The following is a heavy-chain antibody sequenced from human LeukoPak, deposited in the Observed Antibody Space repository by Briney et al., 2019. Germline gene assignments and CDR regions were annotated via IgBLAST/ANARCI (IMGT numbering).Heavy chain of an antibody. CDR2: ISGSGGST. V-gene: IGHV3-23*01. Sequence: GGSLRLSCAASGFTFSSYGMSWVRQAPGKGLEWVSAISGSGGSTYYADSVKGRFTISRDNSKNTLYLQMNSLRAGDTAVYYCAKDGLLYGSGSYHIDYWGQGTLVTVSS. J-gene: IGHJ4*02. CDR3: AKDGLLYGSGSYHIDY. D-gene: IGHD3-10*01. CDR1: GFTFSSYG.